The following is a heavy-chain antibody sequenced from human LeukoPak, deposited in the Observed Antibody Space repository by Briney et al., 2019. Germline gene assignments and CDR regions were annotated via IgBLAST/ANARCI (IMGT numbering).Heavy chain of an antibody. CDR3: ARGKSGYESPIDY. J-gene: IGHJ4*02. CDR1: GFTVGTNY. V-gene: IGHV3-53*01. D-gene: IGHD5-12*01. Sequence: HPGGSLRLSCAASGFTVGTNYMTWVRQAPGKGLEWVSLIYSGGSTYYADSVKGRFTISRDYSKNTVYLQMNSLRAEDTAIYYCARGKSGYESPIDYWGQGTLVTVSS. CDR2: IYSGGST.